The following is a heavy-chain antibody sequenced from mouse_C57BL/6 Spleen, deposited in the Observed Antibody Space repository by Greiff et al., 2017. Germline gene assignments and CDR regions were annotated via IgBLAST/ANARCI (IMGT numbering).Heavy chain of an antibody. J-gene: IGHJ4*01. D-gene: IGHD1-1*01. CDR3: AREGTTTVVRAMDY. CDR2: IYPGDGDT. CDR1: GYAFSSYW. V-gene: IGHV1-80*01. Sequence: QVQLKQSGAELVKPGASVKISCKASGYAFSSYWMNWVKQRPGKGLEWIGQIYPGDGDTNYNGKFKGKATLTADKSSSTAYMQLSSLTSEDSAVYFCAREGTTTVVRAMDYWGQGTSVTVSS.